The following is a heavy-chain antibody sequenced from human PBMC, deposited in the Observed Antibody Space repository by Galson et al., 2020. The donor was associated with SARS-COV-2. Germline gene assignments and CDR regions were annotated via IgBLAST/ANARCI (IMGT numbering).Heavy chain of an antibody. D-gene: IGHD6-19*01. CDR3: AKTGAVAVGGFDY. CDR2: IKQDGSEK. J-gene: IGHJ4*02. CDR1: GFTFSSYW. V-gene: IGHV3-7*01. Sequence: TGGSLRLSCAASGFTFSSYWMSWVRQAPGKGLEWVANIKQDGSEKYYVDSVKGRFTISRDNAKNSLYLQMNSLRAEDTAVYYCAKTGAVAVGGFDYWGQVTLVTVSS.